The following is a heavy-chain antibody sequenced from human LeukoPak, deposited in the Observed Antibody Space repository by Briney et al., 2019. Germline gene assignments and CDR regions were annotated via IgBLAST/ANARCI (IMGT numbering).Heavy chain of an antibody. CDR1: GGSISSYC. V-gene: IGHV4-59*12. D-gene: IGHD6-13*01. Sequence: SETLSLTCTVSGGSISSYCWSWIRQPPGKGLEWIGYIYYSGSTYYNPSLKSRVTISVDTSKNQFSLKLSSVTAADTAVYYCARDVMAAAGSELDYWGQGTLVTVSS. CDR3: ARDVMAAAGSELDY. CDR2: IYYSGST. J-gene: IGHJ4*02.